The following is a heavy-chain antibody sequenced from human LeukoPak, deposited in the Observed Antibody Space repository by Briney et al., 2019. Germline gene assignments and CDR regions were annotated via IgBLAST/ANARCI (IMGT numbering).Heavy chain of an antibody. CDR2: VKQDGSER. D-gene: IGHD6-13*01. J-gene: IGHJ4*02. CDR1: GFTFSSYW. CDR3: VSGYSSSWYEGGIDY. V-gene: IGHV3-7*01. Sequence: GGSLRLSCAASGFTFSSYWMSWVRQAPGKGLEWVASVKQDGSERYYVDSVKGRFTMSRDNAKNSQYLQMNSLRADDTAVYYCVSGYSSSWYEGGIDYWGQGTLVTVSS.